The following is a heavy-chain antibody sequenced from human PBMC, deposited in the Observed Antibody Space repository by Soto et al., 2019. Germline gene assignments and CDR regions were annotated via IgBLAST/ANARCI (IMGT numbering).Heavy chain of an antibody. CDR2: VYYSGGA. Sequence: SETLSLTCTVSGGSISGYYWSWIRQPPGKGLEWIGNVYYSGGAKYNPPVKRRVSISVDTYKNQLSLNLSSVTAADTAVYYCTRDGDGRMTTNPYYYYGMDVWGPGITVTVSS. CDR3: TRDGDGRMTTNPYYYYGMDV. V-gene: IGHV4-59*01. J-gene: IGHJ6*02. CDR1: GGSISGYY. D-gene: IGHD2-21*02.